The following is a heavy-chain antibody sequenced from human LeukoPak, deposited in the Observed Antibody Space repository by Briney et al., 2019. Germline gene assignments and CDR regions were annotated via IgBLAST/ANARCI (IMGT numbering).Heavy chain of an antibody. J-gene: IGHJ4*02. Sequence: PSETLSLTCTVSGGSISSGDYYWSWIRQPPGKGLKWIGYIYYSGSTYYNPSLKSRVTISVDTSKNQFSLKLSSVTAADTAVYYCARDRRGGSGSYSPLGYWGQGTLVTVSS. D-gene: IGHD3-10*01. V-gene: IGHV4-30-4*01. CDR2: IYYSGST. CDR3: ARDRRGGSGSYSPLGY. CDR1: GGSISSGDYY.